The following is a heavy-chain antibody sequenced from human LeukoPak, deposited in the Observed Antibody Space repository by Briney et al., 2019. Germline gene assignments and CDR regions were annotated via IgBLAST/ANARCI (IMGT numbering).Heavy chain of an antibody. D-gene: IGHD3-3*01. CDR1: GGSISSYY. Sequence: SETLSLTCIVSGGSISSYYWSWIRQPAGKGLEWIGRINTSGSTNYNPSLKSRVTMSVDTSKNQFSLKLSSVTAADTAVYYCARDSPFEWAVFGDSFDIWGQGTVVAVSS. CDR3: ARDSPFEWAVFGDSFDI. CDR2: INTSGST. J-gene: IGHJ3*02. V-gene: IGHV4-4*07.